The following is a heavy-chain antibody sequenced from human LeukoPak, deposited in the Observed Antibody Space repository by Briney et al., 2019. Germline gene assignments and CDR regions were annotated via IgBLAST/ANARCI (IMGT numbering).Heavy chain of an antibody. Sequence: SETLSLTCTVSGGSISSYYWSWIRQPPGKGLEWIGYIYYSGSTNYNPSLKSRVTISVDTSKNHFSLKLSSVTAADTGVYFCAREDSSSWGPFDYWGQGTLVTVSS. V-gene: IGHV4-59*12. D-gene: IGHD6-6*01. CDR3: AREDSSSWGPFDY. CDR2: IYYSGST. CDR1: GGSISSYY. J-gene: IGHJ4*02.